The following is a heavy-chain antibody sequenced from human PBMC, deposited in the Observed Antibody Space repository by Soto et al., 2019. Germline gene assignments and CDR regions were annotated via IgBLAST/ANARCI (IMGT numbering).Heavy chain of an antibody. CDR2: IHYNGNT. V-gene: IGHV4-59*01. CDR3: AREGNLGRWLQPLDF. D-gene: IGHD5-12*01. CDR1: GDSISAYS. J-gene: IGHJ4*02. Sequence: SETLSLTCTVSGDSISAYSWSWVRQPPGKGLEWIGDIHYNGNTKYNPSLKSRVTMSVDTSKNQFSLKLISVTAADTAKYFCAREGNLGRWLQPLDFWGQGTLVTVS.